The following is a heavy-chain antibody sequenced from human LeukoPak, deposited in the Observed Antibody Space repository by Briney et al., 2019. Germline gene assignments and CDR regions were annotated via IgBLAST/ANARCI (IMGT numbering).Heavy chain of an antibody. CDR3: AREPWFDP. J-gene: IGHJ5*02. CDR2: ISYDGSNQ. CDR1: GFTFSSYA. V-gene: IGHV3-30-3*01. Sequence: GGSLRLSCAASGFTFSSYAMHWVRQAPGKGLEWVAVISYDGSNQYYADSEKGRFTISRDNSKNTLYLQMNSLRAEDTAVYYCAREPWFDPWGQGTLVTVSS.